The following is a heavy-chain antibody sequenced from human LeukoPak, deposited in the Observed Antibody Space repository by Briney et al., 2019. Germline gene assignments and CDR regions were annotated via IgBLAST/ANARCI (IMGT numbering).Heavy chain of an antibody. J-gene: IGHJ4*02. CDR2: ISSSGSTI. CDR3: ASPGHYDILTGYSY. Sequence: GGSLRLSCAASGCTFSSYEMNWVREAPGKGLEWVSYISSSGSTIYYADSVKGRFTISRDNAKNSLYLQMNSLRAEDTAVYYCASPGHYDILTGYSYWGQGTLVTVSS. CDR1: GCTFSSYE. D-gene: IGHD3-9*01. V-gene: IGHV3-48*03.